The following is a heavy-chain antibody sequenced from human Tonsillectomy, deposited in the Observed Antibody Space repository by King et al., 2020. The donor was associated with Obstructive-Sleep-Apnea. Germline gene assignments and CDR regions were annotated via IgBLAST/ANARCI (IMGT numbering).Heavy chain of an antibody. V-gene: IGHV4-59*01. CDR1: GGSISSYY. CDR2: IYYSGST. CDR3: ARVHMLGSWQKFDY. J-gene: IGHJ4*02. Sequence: VQLQESGPGLVKPSETLSLTCTVSGGSISSYYWSWIRQPPGKGLEWTGYIYYSGSTNYNPSLKSRITTSLDTSKTQFSLKLSSVTAADTARYYCARVHMLGSWQKFDYWGQGTLVTVSS. D-gene: IGHD6-13*01.